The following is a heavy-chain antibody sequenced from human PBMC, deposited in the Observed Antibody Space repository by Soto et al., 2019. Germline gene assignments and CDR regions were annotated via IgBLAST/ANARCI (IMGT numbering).Heavy chain of an antibody. CDR3: VQSRCGGDCLQSYSSHSYYGLDV. V-gene: IGHV2-5*02. CDR2: IYWDDDK. Sequence: QITLKESGPTLVKPTQTLTLTCTFSGLSLSTTGVGVGWIRQPPGKALEWLALIYWDDDKRYSPSLKSRLTLTNDTAKNQLVLTMTNMDPVDTATYYCVQSRCGGDCLQSYSSHSYYGLDVWGQGTTVTVSS. CDR1: GLSLSTTGVG. D-gene: IGHD2-21*02. J-gene: IGHJ6*02.